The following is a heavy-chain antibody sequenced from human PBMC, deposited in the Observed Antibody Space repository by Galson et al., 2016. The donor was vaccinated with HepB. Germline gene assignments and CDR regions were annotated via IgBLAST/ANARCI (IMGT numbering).Heavy chain of an antibody. V-gene: IGHV1-18*01. D-gene: IGHD3-10*01. CDR2: ISAYDGNS. Sequence: CKASGYNFNSYSITWVRQAPGQGLEWMGWISAYDGNSNYAQNLQDRVTLTTDTSTSTAYMELRSLRSDDTALYYCARGSRSIPYYYYGLDVWGQGTTVTVSS. J-gene: IGHJ6*02. CDR1: GYNFNSYS. CDR3: ARGSRSIPYYYYGLDV.